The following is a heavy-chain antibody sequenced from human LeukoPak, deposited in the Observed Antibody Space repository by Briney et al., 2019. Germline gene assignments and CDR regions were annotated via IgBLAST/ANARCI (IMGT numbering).Heavy chain of an antibody. CDR2: IYNSGST. Sequence: SETLSLTCTVSGDSMSTYYWTWIRQPPGKGLEWIGYIYNSGSTNYNPSLKSRVTISVDTSKNQFSLKLSSVTAADTAIYYCTREYGFMTTVFHAFDIWGQGTMVTVSS. D-gene: IGHD4-17*01. J-gene: IGHJ3*02. V-gene: IGHV4-59*12. CDR1: GDSMSTYY. CDR3: TREYGFMTTVFHAFDI.